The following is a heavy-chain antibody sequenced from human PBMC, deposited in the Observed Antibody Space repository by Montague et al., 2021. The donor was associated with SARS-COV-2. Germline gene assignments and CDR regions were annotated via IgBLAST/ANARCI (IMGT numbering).Heavy chain of an antibody. D-gene: IGHD4-11*01. CDR3: AVNSNYYYYYGMDV. V-gene: IGHV4-38-2*02. Sequence: SETLSLTCTVSGYSISSGYYWGWIRQPPGKGLEWIGSIYHSGSTYYNPSLKSRVTISVDTPKNQFSLKLSSVTAADTAVYYCAVNSNYYYYYGMDVWGQGTRVTVS. CDR2: IYHSGST. J-gene: IGHJ6*02. CDR1: GYSISSGYY.